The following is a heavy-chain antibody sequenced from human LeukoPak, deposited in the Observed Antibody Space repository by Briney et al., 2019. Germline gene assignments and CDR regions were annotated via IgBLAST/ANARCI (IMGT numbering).Heavy chain of an antibody. CDR2: IEPSDSCN. CDR1: GYSFTTYW. Sequence: GESLKSSCKGSGYSFTTYWIIWVGQMPGRGLEWMVRIEPSDSCNNYSPSFLGHVTISADTSISTAFLQWSSMKASDTAMYYCARRGFGELFPYYWGQGTLVTVSS. D-gene: IGHD3-10*01. CDR3: ARRGFGELFPYY. V-gene: IGHV5-10-1*01. J-gene: IGHJ4*02.